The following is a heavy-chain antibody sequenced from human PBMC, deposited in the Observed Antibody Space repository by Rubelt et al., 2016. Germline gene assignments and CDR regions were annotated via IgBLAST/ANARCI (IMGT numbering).Heavy chain of an antibody. J-gene: IGHJ4*02. V-gene: IGHV3-23*01. CDR2: ISGRCGRT. Sequence: EVQLLESGGGLVQPGGSLRLSCAASGFTFSSYAMSWVRQAPGKGLGWFAAISGRCGRTYYADSVKGRFTISRDNSKNTLYLQMTSLRAEDTAVYYCAKGTGPRRGGTDYWGQGTLVTVSS. D-gene: IGHD3/OR15-3a*01. CDR1: GFTFSSYA. CDR3: AKGTGPRRGGTDY.